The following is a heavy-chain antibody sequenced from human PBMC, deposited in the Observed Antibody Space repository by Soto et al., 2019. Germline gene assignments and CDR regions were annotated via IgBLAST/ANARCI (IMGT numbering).Heavy chain of an antibody. Sequence: QDQLVQSGVEVKKPGASVKVSCKASGYSFTNYGITWVRQAPGQGFEWMGWISAYNGNTNYAQKFQGRVTLTTDASTSTAYLKLRSLRSDDTAVYYCARDRGVAPTVAGNTHYSYYMDVWGKGTTVTVSS. J-gene: IGHJ6*03. CDR1: GYSFTNYG. CDR3: ARDRGVAPTVAGNTHYSYYMDV. CDR2: ISAYNGNT. D-gene: IGHD6-19*01. V-gene: IGHV1-18*01.